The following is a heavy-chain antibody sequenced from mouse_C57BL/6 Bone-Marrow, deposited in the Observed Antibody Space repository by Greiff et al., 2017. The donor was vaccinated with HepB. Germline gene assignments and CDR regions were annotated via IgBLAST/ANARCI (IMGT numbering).Heavy chain of an antibody. CDR1: GFTFSDYY. J-gene: IGHJ1*03. V-gene: IGHV5-12*01. CDR2: ISNGGGST. CDR3: ARHPPDYDGWYFDV. D-gene: IGHD2-4*01. Sequence: EVKLVESGGGLVQPGGSLKLSCAASGFTFSDYYMYWVRQTPEKRLEWVAYISNGGGSTYYPDTVKGRFTISRDNAKNTLYLQMSRLKSEDTAMYYCARHPPDYDGWYFDVWGTGTTVTVSS.